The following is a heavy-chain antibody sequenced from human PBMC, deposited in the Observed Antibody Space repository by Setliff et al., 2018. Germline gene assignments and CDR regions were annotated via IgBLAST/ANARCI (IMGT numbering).Heavy chain of an antibody. CDR2: INTNTGNP. D-gene: IGHD3-3*01. CDR1: GYTFTSYA. V-gene: IGHV7-4-1*02. J-gene: IGHJ5*02. Sequence: GASVKVSCKASGYTFTSYAMNWVRQAPGQGLEWMGWINTNTGNPTYAQGFTGRFVFSLDTSVSTAYPQISSLKASDTAMYYCARSRSNFWSGYFNWFDPWGQGTLVTVSS. CDR3: ARSRSNFWSGYFNWFDP.